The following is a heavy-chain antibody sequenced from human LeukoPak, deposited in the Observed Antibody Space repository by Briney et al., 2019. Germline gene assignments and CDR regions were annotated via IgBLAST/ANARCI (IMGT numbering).Heavy chain of an antibody. CDR1: GGSISSDRFY. Sequence: SETLSLTWTVSGGSISSDRFYWAWVRQPAGKGLEWIGRIKSSNTNYNPSLKSRVSISLDTSTNQFSLKLSSLTAADTAVYYCARVPDWTYVPDYWGQGTLVTVSS. CDR2: IKSSNT. CDR3: ARVPDWTYVPDY. J-gene: IGHJ4*02. D-gene: IGHD3-16*01. V-gene: IGHV4-61*02.